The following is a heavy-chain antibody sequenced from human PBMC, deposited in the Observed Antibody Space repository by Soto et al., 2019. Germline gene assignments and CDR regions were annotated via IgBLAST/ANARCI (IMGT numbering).Heavy chain of an antibody. CDR2: IYYSGST. CDR3: ARVAGYNGYNWFDP. J-gene: IGHJ5*02. V-gene: IGHV4-31*03. Sequence: SETLSLTCTVSCGSISSGGYYWSWIRQHPGKGLEWIGYIYYSGSTYYNPSLKSRVTISVDTSKNQFSLKLSSVTAADTAVYYCARVAGYNGYNWFDPWGQGTLVTVSS. CDR1: CGSISSGGYY. D-gene: IGHD3-10*01.